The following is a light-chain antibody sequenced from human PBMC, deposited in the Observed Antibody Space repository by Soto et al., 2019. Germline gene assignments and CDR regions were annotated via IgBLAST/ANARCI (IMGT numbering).Light chain of an antibody. CDR2: EVS. V-gene: IGLV2-14*01. CDR3: SSYISSSTPYV. CDR1: SSDVGGYSY. J-gene: IGLJ1*01. Sequence: QSALTQPASVSGSPGQSITISCTGTSSDVGGYSYVSWYQQHPGKAPKLMIYEVSNRPSGVSNRFSGSKSGNTASLTISGLQAEDEGDHYCSSYISSSTPYVFGTGTKVTVL.